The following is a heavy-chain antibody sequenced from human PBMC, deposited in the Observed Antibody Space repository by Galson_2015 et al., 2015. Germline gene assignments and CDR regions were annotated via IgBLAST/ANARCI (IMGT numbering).Heavy chain of an antibody. CDR1: GFTFSSYA. CDR3: SRGYYYDSSGYPIPDY. D-gene: IGHD3-22*01. Sequence: SLRLSCAASGFTFSSYAMHWVRQAPGKGLEWVAVISYDGSNKYYADSVKGRFTISRDNSKNTLYLQMNSLRAEDTAVYYCSRGYYYDSSGYPIPDYWGQGTLVTVSS. V-gene: IGHV3-30-3*01. CDR2: ISYDGSNK. J-gene: IGHJ4*02.